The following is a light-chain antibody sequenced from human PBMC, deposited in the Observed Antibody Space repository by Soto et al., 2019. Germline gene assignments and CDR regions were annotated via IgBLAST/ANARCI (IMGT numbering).Light chain of an antibody. V-gene: IGKV1-5*03. CDR3: QHYNSYSEA. J-gene: IGKJ1*01. CDR2: KAS. CDR1: QTISSW. Sequence: SGSVGDRVTITCRASQTISSWLAWYQQKQGKAPKLLIYKASTLKSGVPSRFSGSGSGTEFTLTISSLQTDDFATYYCQHYNSYSEAFGQGTKVDIK.